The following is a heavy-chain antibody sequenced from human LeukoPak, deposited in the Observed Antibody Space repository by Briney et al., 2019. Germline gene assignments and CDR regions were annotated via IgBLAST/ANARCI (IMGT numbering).Heavy chain of an antibody. CDR2: IYYSGST. D-gene: IGHD6-6*01. J-gene: IGHJ4*02. CDR1: GGSISSASYY. CDR3: ARPTAPYSSSSGPLVDY. V-gene: IGHV4-39*01. Sequence: PSETLSLTCTVSGGSISSASYYWSWIRQPAGKGLEWIGSIYYSGSTYYNPSLKSRVTISVDTSKNQFSLKLSSVTAADTAVYYCARPTAPYSSSSGPLVDYWGQGTLVTVSS.